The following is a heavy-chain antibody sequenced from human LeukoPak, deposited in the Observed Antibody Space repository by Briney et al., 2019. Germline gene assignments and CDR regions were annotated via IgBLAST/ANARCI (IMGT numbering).Heavy chain of an antibody. CDR3: ARGTNPPYFDS. J-gene: IGHJ4*02. CDR1: GGTFSSYA. D-gene: IGHD2-8*01. Sequence: ASVTVSCKASGGTFSSYAISWVRQAPGQGLEWMGWISADNGNTNYAQKVQGRVTITTDTSTNTAYMELRSLRSDDTAVYYCARGTNPPYFDSWGQGTLVTVSS. V-gene: IGHV1-18*01. CDR2: ISADNGNT.